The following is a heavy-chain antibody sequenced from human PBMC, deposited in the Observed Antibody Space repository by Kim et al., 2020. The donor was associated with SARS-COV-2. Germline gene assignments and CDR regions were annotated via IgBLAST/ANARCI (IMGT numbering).Heavy chain of an antibody. CDR1: GFTFSSHW. Sequence: GGSLRLSCAASGFTFSSHWMHWVRQGPGKGLVWVARISSDGSHTSYADSVKGRFTISRDNRKNTLYLEMNSLGAEDTAVYYCARDVWAWPQTDALDVWGEGTMDTVPS. CDR2: ISSDGSHT. D-gene: IGHD1-26*01. CDR3: ARDVWAWPQTDALDV. J-gene: IGHJ3*01. V-gene: IGHV3-74*01.